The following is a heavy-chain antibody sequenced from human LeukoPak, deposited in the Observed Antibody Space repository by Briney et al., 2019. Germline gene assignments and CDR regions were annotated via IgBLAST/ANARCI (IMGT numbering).Heavy chain of an antibody. CDR2: ISGSGGST. V-gene: IGHV3-23*01. D-gene: IGHD3-16*01. CDR1: GFTFSSYA. Sequence: PGGSLRLSCAASGFTFSSYAMSWVRQAPGKGLEWVSAISGSGGSTYYADSVKGRFTISRDNSKNSLYLQMNSLRAEDTAVYYCARSPFTPYYYYGMDVWGQGTTVTVSS. CDR3: ARSPFTPYYYYGMDV. J-gene: IGHJ6*02.